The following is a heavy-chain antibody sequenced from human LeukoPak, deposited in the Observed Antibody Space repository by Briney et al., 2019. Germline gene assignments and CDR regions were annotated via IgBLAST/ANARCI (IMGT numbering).Heavy chain of an antibody. Sequence: GGSLRLSCAASGFTFSSYAMSWVRQAPGKGLEWVSGISGSGGSTYYADSVKGRFTISRDDSKNTLYLQMNSLRAEDTAVYYCAKEPRSIAAAVGWFDPWGQGTLVTVSS. CDR2: ISGSGGST. CDR1: GFTFSSYA. J-gene: IGHJ5*02. CDR3: AKEPRSIAAAVGWFDP. V-gene: IGHV3-23*01. D-gene: IGHD6-13*01.